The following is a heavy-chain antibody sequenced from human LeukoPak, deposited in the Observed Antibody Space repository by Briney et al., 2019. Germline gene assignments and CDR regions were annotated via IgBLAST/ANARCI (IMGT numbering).Heavy chain of an antibody. J-gene: IGHJ6*03. CDR3: ARRAAAVGTYYMDV. D-gene: IGHD6-13*01. CDR1: GFTFSKYW. V-gene: IGHV4-59*01. Sequence: GSLRLSCAASGFTFSKYWMLWVRQAPGKGLEWIGYIYYSGGTNYNPSVKSRVTISVDTSKNQFSLKLSSVTAADTAVYYCARRAAAVGTYYMDVWGKGTTVTVSS. CDR2: IYYSGGT.